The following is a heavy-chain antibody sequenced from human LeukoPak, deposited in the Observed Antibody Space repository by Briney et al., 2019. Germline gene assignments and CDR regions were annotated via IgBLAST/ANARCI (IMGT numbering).Heavy chain of an antibody. CDR3: ASTERCSTTCPLDY. J-gene: IGHJ4*02. CDR1: GGSISSGGYY. V-gene: IGHV4-31*03. Sequence: PSQTLSLTCTVSGGSISSGGYYWSWIRQHPGKGLEWTGYIYYSGSTYYNPSLKSRVIISLDTSKNLFSLKLTSMTAADTAVYYCASTERCSTTCPLDYWGQGTLVTVSS. CDR2: IYYSGST. D-gene: IGHD2-2*01.